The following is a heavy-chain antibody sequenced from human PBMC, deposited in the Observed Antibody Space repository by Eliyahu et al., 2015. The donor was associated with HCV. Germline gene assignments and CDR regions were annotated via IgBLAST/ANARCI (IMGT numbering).Heavy chain of an antibody. J-gene: IGHJ4*02. CDR2: IIPIFGTA. CDR1: GTFSKYA. D-gene: IGHD4-23*01. V-gene: IGHV1-69*01. CDR3: ARVSGEMTTVVTPYYY. Sequence: GTFSKYAINWVRQAPGQGLEWMGGIIPIFGTANYAQKFQGRVTITADESTSTAYMELSSLRSEDTAVYYCARVSGEMTTVVTPYYYWGQGTLVTVSS.